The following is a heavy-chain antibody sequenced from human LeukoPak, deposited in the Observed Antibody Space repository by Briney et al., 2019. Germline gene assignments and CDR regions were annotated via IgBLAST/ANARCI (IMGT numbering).Heavy chain of an antibody. CDR3: ARSTPGVVVPAAIGE. D-gene: IGHD2-2*02. V-gene: IGHV3-21*01. J-gene: IGHJ4*02. CDR1: GFTFSSYS. Sequence: PGGSLRLSCAASGFTFSSYSMNWVRQAPGKGLEWVSSTSSSSSYIYYADSVKGRFTISRDNAKNSLYLQMNNLRAEDTAVYYCARSTPGVVVPAAIGEWGQGTLVTVSS. CDR2: TSSSSSYI.